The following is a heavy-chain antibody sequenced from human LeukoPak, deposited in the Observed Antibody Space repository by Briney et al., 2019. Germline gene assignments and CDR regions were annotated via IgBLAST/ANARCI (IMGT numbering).Heavy chain of an antibody. Sequence: NPSETLSLTCTVSGGSISSGGYYWNWIRQPPGKGLEWIGYFYHSGISYHNPSLKSRVTISVDTSKNQFSLKLSSVTAADTAVYYCARGDYYGSGSRYFDYWGQGTLVTVSS. CDR2: FYHSGIS. CDR3: ARGDYYGSGSRYFDY. J-gene: IGHJ4*02. D-gene: IGHD3-10*01. V-gene: IGHV4-30-2*01. CDR1: GGSISSGGYY.